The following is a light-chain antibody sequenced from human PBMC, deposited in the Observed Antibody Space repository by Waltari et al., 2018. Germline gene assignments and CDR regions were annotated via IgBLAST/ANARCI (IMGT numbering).Light chain of an antibody. CDR3: QHYDTSAPLT. CDR2: GAA. V-gene: IGKV3-20*01. CDR1: QSVSRNY. Sequence: ELVLTQYPGTPSFSPGERVTLPCRAGQSVSRNYLAWYQQRPGQAPRLLIYGAARRATGIPDRFSGSGSGTDFTLTISRLELEDFGVYYCQHYDTSAPLTFGGGSKVEIK. J-gene: IGKJ4*01.